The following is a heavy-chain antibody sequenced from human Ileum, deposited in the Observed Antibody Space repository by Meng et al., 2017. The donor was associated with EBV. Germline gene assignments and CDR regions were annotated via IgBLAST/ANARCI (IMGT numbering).Heavy chain of an antibody. V-gene: IGHV4-4*02. CDR3: ARGYGSGRDYFDY. CDR2: IYYSGST. J-gene: IGHJ4*02. CDR1: GGSISSSNW. D-gene: IGHD3-10*01. Sequence: QVQLRGSGPGRVKPSGTLSLTCAVSGGSISSSNWWNWVRQPPGKGLEWIGEIYYSGSTIYNPSLKSRVTISVDKSKNLFSLKLSSVTAADTAVYYCARGYGSGRDYFDYWGQGTLVTVSS.